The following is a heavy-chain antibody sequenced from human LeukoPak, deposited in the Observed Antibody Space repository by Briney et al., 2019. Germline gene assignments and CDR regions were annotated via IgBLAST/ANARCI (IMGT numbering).Heavy chain of an antibody. CDR1: GFTFSSYS. CDR3: ARGPYYYGSGSPPTDY. J-gene: IGHJ4*02. Sequence: GGSLRLSCAASGFTFSSYSMNWVRQAPGKGLEWVSSISSSSSYIYYADSVKGRFTISRDNAKNSLYLQMNSLRAEDTAVYYCARGPYYYGSGSPPTDYWGQGTLVTVSS. CDR2: ISSSSSYI. V-gene: IGHV3-21*01. D-gene: IGHD3-10*01.